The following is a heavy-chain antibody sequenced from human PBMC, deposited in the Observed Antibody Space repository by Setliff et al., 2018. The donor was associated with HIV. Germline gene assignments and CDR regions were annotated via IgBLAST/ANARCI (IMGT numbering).Heavy chain of an antibody. V-gene: IGHV4-31*03. Sequence: PSETLSLTCTVSGGSISSGGYYWSWIRQHPGKGLEWIGYIYYSGSTYYNPSLKSRVTISVDTSKNQFSLKLSSVTAADTAVYYCASLMYYYGSGSYKVFDYWGQGTQVTVSS. CDR3: ASLMYYYGSGSYKVFDY. CDR1: GGSISSGGYY. D-gene: IGHD3-10*01. CDR2: IYYSGST. J-gene: IGHJ4*02.